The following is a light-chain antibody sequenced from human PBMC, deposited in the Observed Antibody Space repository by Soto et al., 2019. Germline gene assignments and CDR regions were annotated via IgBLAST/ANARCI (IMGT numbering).Light chain of an antibody. V-gene: IGKV4-1*01. CDR3: QQYYSTPQT. Sequence: DNVMTQSPDSLAVSLGERATINCRSSQNILYNSNNKDYLAWYQQKPGQPPKLLIYWASTRESGVPDRFSGSGSGTDFTLTISSLQAEDVAVYYCQQYYSTPQTFGQGTKLEIK. CDR2: WAS. CDR1: QNILYNSNNKDY. J-gene: IGKJ2*01.